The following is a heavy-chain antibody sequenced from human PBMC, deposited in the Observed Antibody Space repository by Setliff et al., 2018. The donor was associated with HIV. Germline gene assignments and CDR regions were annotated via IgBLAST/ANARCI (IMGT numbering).Heavy chain of an antibody. J-gene: IGHJ1*01. V-gene: IGHV4-59*02. CDR2: FHYTGRT. D-gene: IGHD6-19*01. CDR3: AGSSAWYRGTDF. CDR1: GASVSTYS. Sequence: TLSLTCTVSGASVSTYSWTFVRQPPGKKLEWIGYFHYTGRTNYDPSLKSRVTISVDRSKNQFSLRLNSVTAADTAVYYCAGSSAWYRGTDFWGRGTLVTVSS.